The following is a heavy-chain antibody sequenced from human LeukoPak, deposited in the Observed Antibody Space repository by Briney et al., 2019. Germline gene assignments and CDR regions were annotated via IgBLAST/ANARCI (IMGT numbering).Heavy chain of an antibody. CDR2: IYSGGST. CDR1: GFTVSSNY. J-gene: IGHJ6*02. D-gene: IGHD6-19*01. Sequence: GGSLRLSCAASGFTVSSNYMSWVRQAPGKGLEWVSVIYSGGSTYYADSVKGRFTISRDNSKNTLYLQMNSLGAEDTAVYYCASENSIAVAGTKDYYYGMDVWGQGTTVTVSS. CDR3: ASENSIAVAGTKDYYYGMDV. V-gene: IGHV3-66*01.